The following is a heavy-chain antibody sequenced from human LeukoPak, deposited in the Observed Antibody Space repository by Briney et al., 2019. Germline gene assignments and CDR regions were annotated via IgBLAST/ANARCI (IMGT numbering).Heavy chain of an antibody. CDR2: INHSGST. CDR3: ARRHIAAAGRESDY. CDR1: GGSFSGYY. V-gene: IGHV4-34*01. Sequence: PSETLSLTCAVYGGSFSGYYWSWIRQPPGKGLEWIGEINHSGSTNYNPSLKSRVTISVDTSKNQFSLKLSSVTAADTAVYYCARRHIAAAGRESDYWGQGTLVTVSS. D-gene: IGHD6-13*01. J-gene: IGHJ4*02.